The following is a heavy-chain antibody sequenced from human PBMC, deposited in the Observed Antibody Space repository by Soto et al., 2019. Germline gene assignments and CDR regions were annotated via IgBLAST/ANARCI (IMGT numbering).Heavy chain of an antibody. CDR2: ISYDGSNK. J-gene: IGHJ4*02. Sequence: QVQLVESGGGVVQPGRSLRLSCAASGFTFSXXXMHWVRQAPGKGXXXXAVISYDGSNKYYADSVKGRFTISRDNSKNTLYLQMNSLRAEDTAVYYCARASGVRYSIAAAGTIDYWGQGTLVTVSS. V-gene: IGHV3-30-3*01. CDR1: GFTFSXXX. D-gene: IGHD6-13*01. CDR3: ARASGVRYSIAAAGTIDY.